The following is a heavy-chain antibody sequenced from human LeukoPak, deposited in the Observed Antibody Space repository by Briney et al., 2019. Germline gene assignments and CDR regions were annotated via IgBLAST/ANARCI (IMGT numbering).Heavy chain of an antibody. V-gene: IGHV3-74*01. D-gene: IGHD1-26*01. CDR2: INSDGSST. CDR1: GFTFSSYW. CDR3: ARGGRGIVGATAWFDP. J-gene: IGHJ5*02. Sequence: PGGSLRLSCAASGFTFSSYWMHWVRQAPGKGLVWVSRINSDGSSTSYADSVKGRFTISRDNAKNTLYLQMNSLRAEDTAVYCCARGGRGIVGATAWFDPWGQGTLVTVSS.